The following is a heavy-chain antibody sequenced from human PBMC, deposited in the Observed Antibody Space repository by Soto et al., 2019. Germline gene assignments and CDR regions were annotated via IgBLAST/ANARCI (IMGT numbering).Heavy chain of an antibody. V-gene: IGHV1-18*01. CDR2: INGYNGNT. CDR3: AREGSAPYYYYGMDV. D-gene: IGHD6-19*01. CDR1: GYTFTSYG. J-gene: IGHJ6*02. Sequence: ASVKVSCKAYGYTFTSYGISWVRQAPGQGLEWMGWINGYNGNTDYPQKVQGRVTMTTDTSTSTAYMELRSLRSDDTAVYYCAREGSAPYYYYGMDVWGQGTTVTVPS.